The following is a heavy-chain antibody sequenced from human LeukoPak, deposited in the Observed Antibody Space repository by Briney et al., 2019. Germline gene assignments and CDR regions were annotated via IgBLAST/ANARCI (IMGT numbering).Heavy chain of an antibody. Sequence: AGGSLRLSCAASGFTFSSYAVSWVRQAPGKGQEWASAISGSGGSTYYADSVKGRFTISRDNSKNTPYLQMNSLRAEDTAVYYCAKGLWTEDYDILTGYFGGGQGTLVTVSS. CDR2: ISGSGGST. D-gene: IGHD3-9*01. V-gene: IGHV3-23*01. J-gene: IGHJ4*02. CDR1: GFTFSSYA. CDR3: AKGLWTEDYDILTGYFG.